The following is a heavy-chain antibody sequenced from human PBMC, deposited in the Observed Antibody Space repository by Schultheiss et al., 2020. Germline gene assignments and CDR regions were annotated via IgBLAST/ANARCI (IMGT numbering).Heavy chain of an antibody. V-gene: IGHV4-59*01. CDR2: IYYSGST. CDR3: ARAEDSYYYYGMDV. J-gene: IGHJ6*01. CDR1: GGSISSSY. Sequence: SETLSLTCTVSGGSISSSYWSWIRQPPGKGLEWIGYIYYSGSTNYNPSLKSRVTISVDTSKNQFSLKLSSVTAADTAVYYCARAEDSYYYYGMDVWGQGTTVTVSS.